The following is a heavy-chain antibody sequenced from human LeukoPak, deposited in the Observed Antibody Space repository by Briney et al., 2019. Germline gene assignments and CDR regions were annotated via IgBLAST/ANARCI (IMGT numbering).Heavy chain of an antibody. CDR2: IIPIFGTA. CDR1: GGTFSSHA. J-gene: IGHJ6*03. V-gene: IGHV1-69*13. D-gene: IGHD3-3*01. CDR3: ARVGASYYDFWSGYYPHYYYYYYMDV. Sequence: SVKVSCKASGGTFSSHAISWVRQAPGQGLEWMGGIIPIFGTANYAQKFRGRVTITADESTSTAYMELSSLRSEDTAVYYCARVGASYYDFWSGYYPHYYYYYYMDVWGKGTTVTVSS.